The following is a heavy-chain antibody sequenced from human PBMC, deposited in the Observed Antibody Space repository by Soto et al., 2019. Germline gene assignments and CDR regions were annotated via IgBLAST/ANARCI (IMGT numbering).Heavy chain of an antibody. CDR3: ARDGVAAGLYLDN. CDR1: GFVFRSYW. CDR2: INQDGSEE. J-gene: IGHJ4*02. D-gene: IGHD6-19*01. Sequence: PGGSLRLSCAASGFVFRSYWMSWVRQAPGKGLGWVANINQDGSEEYYVDSVRGRFIISRDNAENSLYLQMNSLRAEDTALYYCARDGVAAGLYLDNWGQGTLVTVSS. V-gene: IGHV3-7*01.